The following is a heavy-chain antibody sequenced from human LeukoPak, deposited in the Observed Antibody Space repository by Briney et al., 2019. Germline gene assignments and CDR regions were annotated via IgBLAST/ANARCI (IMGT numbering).Heavy chain of an antibody. D-gene: IGHD3-10*01. J-gene: IGHJ6*02. CDR1: GGSLSSRY. V-gene: IGHV4-59*08. CDR3: ARHYGSGSDFYYYGMDV. Sequence: SETLSLTCTVSGGSLSSRYWSWIRQPPGKGLERIGNISYSGSTNYNPSLKSRVTISVDMSKNQFSLRLSSVTAADTAVYYCARHYGSGSDFYYYGMDVWGQGTTVTVSS. CDR2: ISYSGST.